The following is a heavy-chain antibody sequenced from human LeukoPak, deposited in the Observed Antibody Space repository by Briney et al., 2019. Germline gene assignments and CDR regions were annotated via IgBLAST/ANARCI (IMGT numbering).Heavy chain of an antibody. CDR1: GYSFTGYW. CDR2: IYPGDSDT. D-gene: IGHD3-9*01. CDR3: ARHRYYDILTGFYWFDP. J-gene: IGHJ5*02. V-gene: IGHV5-51*01. Sequence: GESLKISCKGSGYSFTGYWIGWVRQMPGKGLEWMGIIYPGDSDTRYSPSFQGQVTISADKSISTAYLQWSSLKASDTAMYYCARHRYYDILTGFYWFDPWGQGTLVTVSS.